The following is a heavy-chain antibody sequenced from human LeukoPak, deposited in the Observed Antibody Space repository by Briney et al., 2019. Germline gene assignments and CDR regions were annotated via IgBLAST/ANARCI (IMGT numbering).Heavy chain of an antibody. J-gene: IGHJ4*02. CDR2: ISGSGGST. Sequence: GGSLRLSCAVSGITLSNYGMSWVRQAPGKGLEWVSAISGSGGSTYYADSVKGRFTISRDNSKNTLYLQMNSLRAEDTAVYYCAKDTRIAARPNPDYWGQGTLVTVSS. CDR1: GITLSNYG. V-gene: IGHV3-23*01. CDR3: AKDTRIAARPNPDY. D-gene: IGHD6-6*01.